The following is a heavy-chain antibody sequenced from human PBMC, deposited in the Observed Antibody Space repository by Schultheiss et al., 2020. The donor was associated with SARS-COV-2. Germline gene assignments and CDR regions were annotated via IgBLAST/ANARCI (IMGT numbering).Heavy chain of an antibody. CDR2: ISAYNGNT. J-gene: IGHJ5*02. CDR1: GYTFTDYY. V-gene: IGHV1-18*04. D-gene: IGHD2-15*01. CDR3: AGGRDCSGGSCYSDWFDP. Sequence: ASVKVSCKASGYTFTDYYINWVRQAPGQGLEWMGWISAYNGNTNYAQKLQGRVTMTTDTSTSTAYMELRSLRSDDTAVYYCAGGRDCSGGSCYSDWFDPWGQGTLVTVSS.